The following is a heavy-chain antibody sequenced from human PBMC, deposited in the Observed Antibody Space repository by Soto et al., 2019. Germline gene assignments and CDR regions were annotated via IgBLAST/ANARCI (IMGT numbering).Heavy chain of an antibody. CDR2: ISAYNGNT. CDR3: ASNYLYYYGSGNTNYYGMDV. D-gene: IGHD3-10*01. V-gene: IGHV1-18*01. CDR1: GYTFTSYG. Sequence: QVQLVQSGAEVKKPGASVKVSCKASGYTFTSYGISWVRQAPGQGLEWMGWISAYNGNTNYAQKLQGRVTRTTDTSTGTAYMELRSLRSDDTALYYCASNYLYYYGSGNTNYYGMDVWGQGTTVTVSS. J-gene: IGHJ6*02.